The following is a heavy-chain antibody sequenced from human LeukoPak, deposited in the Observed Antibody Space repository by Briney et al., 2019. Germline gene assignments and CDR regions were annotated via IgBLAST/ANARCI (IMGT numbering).Heavy chain of an antibody. CDR1: GGSISSGDYY. CDR3: ALQYYDFWSGYYFGWFDP. D-gene: IGHD3-3*01. V-gene: IGHV4-39*01. CDR2: IYYIGST. J-gene: IGHJ5*02. Sequence: PSETLSLTCSVSGGSISSGDYYWSWIRQPPGRGPEWIGHIYYIGSTNYNPSLKSRVTISVDTSKNQFSLKLSSVTAADTAVYYCALQYYDFWSGYYFGWFDPWGQGTLVTVSS.